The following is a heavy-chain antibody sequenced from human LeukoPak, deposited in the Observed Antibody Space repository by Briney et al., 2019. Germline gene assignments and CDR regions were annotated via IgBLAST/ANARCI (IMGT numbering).Heavy chain of an antibody. CDR3: ARDRLKYNYDIGGYPPY. CDR1: GLTFSSYS. J-gene: IGHJ4*02. V-gene: IGHV3-48*01. Sequence: GGSLRLSCAASGLTFSSYSMHWVRQAPGKGLEWVSSISSSSSTIYYADSVKGRFTISRDNAKNSLYLQMNTLRAEDTAVYYCARDRLKYNYDIGGYPPYWGQGTLVTVSS. D-gene: IGHD3-22*01. CDR2: ISSSSSTI.